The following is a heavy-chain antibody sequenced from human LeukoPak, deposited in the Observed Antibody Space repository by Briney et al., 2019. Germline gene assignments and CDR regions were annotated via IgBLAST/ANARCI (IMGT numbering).Heavy chain of an antibody. V-gene: IGHV3-30*02. CDR1: GFTFSSYG. J-gene: IGHJ4*02. D-gene: IGHD1-26*01. CDR2: IRYDGSNK. Sequence: PGGSLRLSCAASGFTFSSYGMHWVRQAPGKGLEWVAFIRYDGSNKYYADSVKGRFTISRDNSKNTLYLQMNSLRAEDTAVYYCAKGGYSGATSFDYWGQGTLVTVSS. CDR3: AKGGYSGATSFDY.